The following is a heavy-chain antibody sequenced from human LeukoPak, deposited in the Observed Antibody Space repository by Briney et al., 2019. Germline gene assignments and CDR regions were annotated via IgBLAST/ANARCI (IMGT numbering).Heavy chain of an antibody. D-gene: IGHD3-22*01. CDR3: ARLASQYYYDSSGLQGG. CDR1: GGSFSGYY. J-gene: IGHJ4*02. V-gene: IGHV4-34*01. Sequence: SETLSLTCAVYGGSFSGYYWSWIRQPPGKGLEWIGEINHSGSTNYNPSLKSRVTISVDTSKNQFPLKLSSVTAADTAVYYCARLASQYYYDSSGLQGGWGQGTLVTVSS. CDR2: INHSGST.